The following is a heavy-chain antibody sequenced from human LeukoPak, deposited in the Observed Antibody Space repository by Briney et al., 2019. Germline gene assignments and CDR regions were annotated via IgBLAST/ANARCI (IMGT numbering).Heavy chain of an antibody. CDR3: ARPGVRGAH. CDR2: IYYSGST. Sequence: SETLSLTCTVSGGSISSSSYYWGWIRQPPGKGLEWIGSIYYSGSTYYNPSLKSRVTISVDTSKNQFSLKLSSVTAADTAVYYCARPGVRGAHWGQGTLVTVSS. J-gene: IGHJ4*02. V-gene: IGHV4-39*01. CDR1: GGSISSSSYY. D-gene: IGHD3-16*01.